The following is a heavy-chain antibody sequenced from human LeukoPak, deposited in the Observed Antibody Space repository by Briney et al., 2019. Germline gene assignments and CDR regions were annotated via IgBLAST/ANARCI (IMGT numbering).Heavy chain of an antibody. CDR3: ARGRAVPAAMDFDY. Sequence: PGGSLRLSCAASGFTFSSYWMHWVRQAPGKGLVWVSRINSDGSSTSYADSVKGRFTISRDNAKNTLYLQMNSLRAEDTAVYYCARGRAVPAAMDFDYWGQGTLVTVSS. CDR2: INSDGSST. V-gene: IGHV3-74*01. D-gene: IGHD2-2*01. CDR1: GFTFSSYW. J-gene: IGHJ4*02.